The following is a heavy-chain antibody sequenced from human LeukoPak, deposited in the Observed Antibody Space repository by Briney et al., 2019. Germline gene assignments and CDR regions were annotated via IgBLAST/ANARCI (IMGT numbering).Heavy chain of an antibody. D-gene: IGHD6-13*01. V-gene: IGHV3-64*01. Sequence: PGGSLRLSCAASGFTFSSYAMHWVRQAPGKGLEYVPGISSNGGNTYYANSVKGRFTISRDNSKNTLYLQMGSLRAEDMAVYYCASSVRSSWDVPNDAFDIWGQGTMVTVSS. CDR1: GFTFSSYA. CDR2: ISSNGGNT. J-gene: IGHJ3*02. CDR3: ASSVRSSWDVPNDAFDI.